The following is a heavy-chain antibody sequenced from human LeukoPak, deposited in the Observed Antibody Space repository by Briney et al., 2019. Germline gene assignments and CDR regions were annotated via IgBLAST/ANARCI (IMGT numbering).Heavy chain of an antibody. CDR3: AKDKVKTSPRDDY. CDR2: IYWGDST. Sequence: PGGSLRLSCVASGFALSNNYMSWVRQAPGKGLEWVSVIYWGDSTYYADSVQGRFIISRDNSKDTLHLQMNSLRAEDTAVYYCAKDKVKTSPRDDYWGQGTLVTVSS. CDR1: GFALSNNY. V-gene: IGHV3-66*01. J-gene: IGHJ4*02. D-gene: IGHD5-24*01.